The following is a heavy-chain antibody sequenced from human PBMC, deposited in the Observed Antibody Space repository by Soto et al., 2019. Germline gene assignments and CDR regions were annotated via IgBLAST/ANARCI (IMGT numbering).Heavy chain of an antibody. CDR3: VKDMGQAAVGIRYPYGLDV. D-gene: IGHD6-13*01. CDR1: GFTVSSFG. J-gene: IGHJ6*02. Sequence: GGSLRLSCSVSGFTVSSFGMHWARQAPGKGLEHVSTLSSNGIGTYYADSVKGRFTFSRDTSKNTLYLQMSSLRTEDTAVYYCVKDMGQAAVGIRYPYGLDVWGLGTTVTVSS. CDR2: LSSNGIGT. V-gene: IGHV3-64D*06.